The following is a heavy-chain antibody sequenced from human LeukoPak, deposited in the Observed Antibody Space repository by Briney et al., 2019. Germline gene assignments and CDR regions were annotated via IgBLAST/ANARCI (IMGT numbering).Heavy chain of an antibody. Sequence: PPGGSLRLSCAASGFTFSSYWMSWVRQAPGKGLEWVANIKQDGSEKYYVDSVKGRFTISRDNAKNSLYLQMNSLRAEDTAVYYCARVGYYYDSSGYYFDYWGQGTLVTVSS. CDR2: IKQDGSEK. J-gene: IGHJ4*02. CDR3: ARVGYYYDSSGYYFDY. CDR1: GFTFSSYW. V-gene: IGHV3-7*01. D-gene: IGHD3-22*01.